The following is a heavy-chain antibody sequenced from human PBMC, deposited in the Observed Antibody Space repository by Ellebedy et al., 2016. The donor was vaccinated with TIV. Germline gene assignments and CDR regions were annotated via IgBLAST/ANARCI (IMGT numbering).Heavy chain of an antibody. CDR3: ARGWSYRGSFDY. CDR2: INHSGST. D-gene: IGHD1-26*01. J-gene: IGHJ4*02. V-gene: IGHV4-34*01. Sequence: SETLSLXXAVYGGSFSGYYWSWIRQPPGKGLEWIGEINHSGSTNYNPSLKSRVTISVDTSKNQFSLKLSSVTAADTAVYYCARGWSYRGSFDYWGQGTLVTVSS. CDR1: GGSFSGYY.